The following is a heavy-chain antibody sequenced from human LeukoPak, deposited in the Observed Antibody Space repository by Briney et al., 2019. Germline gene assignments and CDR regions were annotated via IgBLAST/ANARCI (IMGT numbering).Heavy chain of an antibody. CDR1: GGFIGSDY. Sequence: SETLSLTCTVSGGFIGSDYWNWIRQPPGKGLEWIGSISSSGSTLYSPSLKRRVTIPVDTSKNQFSLNLSSVTAADTAVYYCARADNLNAFDYWGQGTRVTVSS. D-gene: IGHD1-1*01. CDR3: ARADNLNAFDY. CDR2: ISSSGST. J-gene: IGHJ4*02. V-gene: IGHV4-59*12.